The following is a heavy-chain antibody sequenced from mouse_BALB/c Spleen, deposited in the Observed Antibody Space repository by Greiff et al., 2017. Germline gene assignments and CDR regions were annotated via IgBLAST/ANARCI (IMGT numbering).Heavy chain of an antibody. D-gene: IGHD1-2*01. CDR3: ARVAIHYYGYWYVDV. Sequence: EVQVVESGGGLVQPGGSRKLSCAASGFTFSRFGMHWVRQAPEKGLEWVAYISSGSSTIYYADTVKGRFTISRDNPKNTLFLQMTSLRSEDTAMYDCARVAIHYYGYWYVDVWGAGTTVTVAS. V-gene: IGHV5-17*02. CDR1: GFTFSRFG. J-gene: IGHJ1*01. CDR2: ISSGSSTI.